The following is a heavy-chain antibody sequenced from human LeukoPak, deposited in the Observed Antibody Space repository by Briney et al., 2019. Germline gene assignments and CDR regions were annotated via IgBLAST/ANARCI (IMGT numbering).Heavy chain of an antibody. Sequence: GESLKISCKGSGYSFTSYWIGWVRQMPGKGLEWMGIIYPSDSDTRYSPTFQGQVTISADKSISTAYLQWSSLKASDTAMYYCAATYYYDSSGYWDAFDIWGQGTMVTVSS. D-gene: IGHD3-22*01. CDR3: AATYYYDSSGYWDAFDI. CDR2: IYPSDSDT. CDR1: GYSFTSYW. V-gene: IGHV5-51*01. J-gene: IGHJ3*02.